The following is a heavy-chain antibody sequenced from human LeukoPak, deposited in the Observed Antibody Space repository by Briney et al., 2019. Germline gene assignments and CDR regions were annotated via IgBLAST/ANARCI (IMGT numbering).Heavy chain of an antibody. CDR1: GFKFDDYG. J-gene: IGHJ4*02. Sequence: GGSLRLSCAASGFKFDDYGMSWVRQAPGKGLEWGAYIRFDGGKKYSADSVEGRFTISRDNSKNTLYLQMNSLRAEDTAVYYCAKKGGNYDFFDSWGQGTLVTVSS. CDR2: IRFDGGKK. D-gene: IGHD3-3*01. CDR3: AKKGGNYDFFDS. V-gene: IGHV3-30*02.